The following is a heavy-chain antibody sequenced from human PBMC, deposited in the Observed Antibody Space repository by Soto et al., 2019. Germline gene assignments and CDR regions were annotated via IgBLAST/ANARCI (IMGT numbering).Heavy chain of an antibody. Sequence: GGSLRLSCAASGFTFSDYYMSWIRQAPGKGLEWVSYISSSGSTIYYADSVKGRFTISRDNAKNSLYLQMNSLRAEDTAVYYCARDLSGTVTTAKYGMDVWGQGTTVTVSS. D-gene: IGHD4-4*01. V-gene: IGHV3-11*01. CDR2: ISSSGSTI. CDR3: ARDLSGTVTTAKYGMDV. CDR1: GFTFSDYY. J-gene: IGHJ6*02.